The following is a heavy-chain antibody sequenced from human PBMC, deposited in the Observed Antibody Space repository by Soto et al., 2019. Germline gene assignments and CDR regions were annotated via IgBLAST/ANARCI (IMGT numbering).Heavy chain of an antibody. V-gene: IGHV3-23*01. D-gene: IGHD2-2*01. CDR1: GFTFSSYA. CDR3: AKDQSEVVPAAMGGRYGMDV. CDR2: ISGSGGST. Sequence: PGGSLRLSCAASGFTFSSYAMSWVRQAPGKGLEWVSAISGSGGSTYYADSVKGRFTISRDNSKNTLYLQMNSLRAEDTAVYYCAKDQSEVVPAAMGGRYGMDVWGQGTTVTVSS. J-gene: IGHJ6*02.